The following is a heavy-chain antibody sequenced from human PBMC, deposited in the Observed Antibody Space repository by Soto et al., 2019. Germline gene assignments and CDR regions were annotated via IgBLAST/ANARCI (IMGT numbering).Heavy chain of an antibody. J-gene: IGHJ6*02. D-gene: IGHD1-20*01. V-gene: IGHV4-38-2*01. Sequence: SETLSLTCAVSGYSLSSGYYWGWIRQPPGKGLEWIASMHHSGSTYYNPSLKSRVTISVDTSKNQFSLKLSSVTAADTAVYYCARADNWNGYYYYGMGVWGQGTTVTVSS. CDR2: MHHSGST. CDR3: ARADNWNGYYYYGMGV. CDR1: GYSLSSGYY.